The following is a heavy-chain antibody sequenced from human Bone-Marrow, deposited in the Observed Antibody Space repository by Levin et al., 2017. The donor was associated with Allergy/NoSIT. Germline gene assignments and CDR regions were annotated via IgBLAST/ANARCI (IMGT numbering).Heavy chain of an antibody. V-gene: IGHV1-24*01. D-gene: IGHD3-22*01. CDR2: FDPEDGET. CDR1: GYTLTELS. CDR3: ATRFYDSSGYPPDGAFDI. Sequence: RGESLKISCKVSGYTLTELSMHWVRQAPGKGLEWMGGFDPEDGETIYAQKFQGRVTMTEDTSTDTAYMELSSLRSEDTAVYYCATRFYDSSGYPPDGAFDIWGQGTMVTVSS. J-gene: IGHJ3*02.